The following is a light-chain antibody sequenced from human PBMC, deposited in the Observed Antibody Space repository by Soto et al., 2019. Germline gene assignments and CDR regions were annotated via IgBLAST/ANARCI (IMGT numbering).Light chain of an antibody. CDR2: NTN. Sequence: QAVVTQEPSFSVSPGGTVTLTCSLRSGSVSTGYYPSWYQQTPGQAPRTLIYNTNTRSSGVPDRFSGSILGNKAALTITGAEADDECDYYCVLYLGSGISVFGGGTKVTVL. J-gene: IGLJ2*01. V-gene: IGLV8-61*01. CDR1: SGSVSTGYY. CDR3: VLYLGSGISV.